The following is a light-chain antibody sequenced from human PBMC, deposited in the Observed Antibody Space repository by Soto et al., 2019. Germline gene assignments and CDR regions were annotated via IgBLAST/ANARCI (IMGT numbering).Light chain of an antibody. CDR1: QSISSY. V-gene: IGKV1-39*01. CDR3: QHWA. J-gene: IGKJ1*01. CDR2: AAS. Sequence: DIQMTQSPSSLSASVGHRFTITCRASQSISSYLNWYQQKPGKAPKLLIYAASSLQSGVPSRFSGSGSGTDFTITISSLQPEDFATYYCQHWAFGQGTKVDIK.